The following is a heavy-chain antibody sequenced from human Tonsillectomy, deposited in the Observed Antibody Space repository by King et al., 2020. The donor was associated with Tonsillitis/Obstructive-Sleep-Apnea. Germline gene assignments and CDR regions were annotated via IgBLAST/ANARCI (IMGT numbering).Heavy chain of an antibody. V-gene: IGHV1-69*04. Sequence: QLVQSGAEVKKPGSSVKVSCKASGGTFSSYAISWVRQAPGQGLEWMGRIIPILGIANYAQKFQGRVTITADKSTSTAYMELSSLSSEDTAVYYCARDRRGYYGSGARYYYMDVWGKGTTVTVSS. CDR1: GGTFSSYA. D-gene: IGHD3-10*01. CDR2: IIPILGIA. CDR3: ARDRRGYYGSGARYYYMDV. J-gene: IGHJ6*03.